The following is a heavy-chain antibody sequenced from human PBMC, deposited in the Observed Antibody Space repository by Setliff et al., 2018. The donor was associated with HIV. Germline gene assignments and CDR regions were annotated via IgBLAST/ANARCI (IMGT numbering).Heavy chain of an antibody. Sequence: SLRLSCAASGFTFTNSAMTWVRQAPGKGLEWVSLIQSSGIIYYADSVKGRFTISRDNSNNTLSLQMSSLRAEDTALYYCARDEYRSGWNTLGHDVWGQGTTVTVSS. V-gene: IGHV3-23*01. CDR2: IQSSGII. D-gene: IGHD6-19*01. J-gene: IGHJ6*02. CDR1: GFTFTNSA. CDR3: ARDEYRSGWNTLGHDV.